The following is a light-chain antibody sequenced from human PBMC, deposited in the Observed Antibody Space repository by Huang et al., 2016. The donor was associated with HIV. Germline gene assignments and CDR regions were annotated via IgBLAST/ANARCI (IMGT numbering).Light chain of an antibody. V-gene: IGKV3-15*01. CDR1: PGFSNN. Sequence: EMVLTQSPDTLSVSPGERATLSCRASPGFSNNLAWYQQKPGQAPRLLIYAASSRVTGVPARFSGSGSETDFTLTIRSLQSEDVAVYFCQQYNDWPRTFGQGTNLEIK. CDR2: AAS. CDR3: QQYNDWPRT. J-gene: IGKJ2*01.